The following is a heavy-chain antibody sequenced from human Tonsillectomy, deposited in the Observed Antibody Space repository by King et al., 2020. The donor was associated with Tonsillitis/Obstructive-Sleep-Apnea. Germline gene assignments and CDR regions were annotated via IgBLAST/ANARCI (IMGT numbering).Heavy chain of an antibody. Sequence: QLVQSGGGLVPPGGALRLSCAASGFTFCSYLMTWVRQGPGKGLGGVAHIKQDGSGKYYLDSFEGRFTISSDNAKNSLYLQMNSLRAEDTAVYYCARDFTGYCSGGSCYSSGENYWGQGTLVTVSA. CDR3: ARDFTGYCSGGSCYSSGENY. J-gene: IGHJ4*02. V-gene: IGHV3-7*04. D-gene: IGHD2-15*01. CDR2: IKQDGSGK. CDR1: GFTFCSYL.